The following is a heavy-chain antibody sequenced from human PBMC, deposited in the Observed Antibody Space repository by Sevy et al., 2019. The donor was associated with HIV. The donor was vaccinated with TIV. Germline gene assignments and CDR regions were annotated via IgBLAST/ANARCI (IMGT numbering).Heavy chain of an antibody. CDR3: ARDLPPSATTVPHFDC. CDR1: GFTFTSYE. D-gene: IGHD4-17*01. CDR2: ISNSGTTI. Sequence: GGSLRLSCAASGFTFTSYEMNWVRQAPGKGLEWLLYISNSGTTIYYSDSVKGRFTISRDNARNSLYLQMSSLRAEDTAVYYCARDLPPSATTVPHFDCWGQGTLVTVSS. V-gene: IGHV3-48*03. J-gene: IGHJ4*02.